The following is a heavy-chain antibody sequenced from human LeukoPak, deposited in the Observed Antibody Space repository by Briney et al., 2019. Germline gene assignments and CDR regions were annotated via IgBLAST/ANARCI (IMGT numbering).Heavy chain of an antibody. Sequence: PSETLSLTCAVYGGSYSGYYWSWIRQPPGKGLAWIGEINHSGSTNYNPSLESRVTISVDTSKNQFSLKLSSVTAADTAVYYCARGASTAPHRFFVYWGQGTLVTVSS. D-gene: IGHD2-2*01. J-gene: IGHJ4*02. V-gene: IGHV4-34*01. CDR3: ARGASTAPHRFFVY. CDR2: INHSGST. CDR1: GGSYSGYY.